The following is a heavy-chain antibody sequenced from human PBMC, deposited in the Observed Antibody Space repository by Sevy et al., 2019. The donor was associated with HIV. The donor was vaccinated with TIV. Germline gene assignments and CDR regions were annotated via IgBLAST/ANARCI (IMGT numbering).Heavy chain of an antibody. V-gene: IGHV1-18*01. Sequence: ASVKVSCKASGYPFSSYGISWVRQAPGQGLEWMGGISADSGNSNYAQNLQGRVTMTTDTSMSTAYMELRSLRFDDTAGYYCARDLGGYGGNSIDYWGQGTLVTVSS. J-gene: IGHJ4*02. CDR3: ARDLGGYGGNSIDY. CDR2: ISADSGNS. CDR1: GYPFSSYG. D-gene: IGHD3-16*01.